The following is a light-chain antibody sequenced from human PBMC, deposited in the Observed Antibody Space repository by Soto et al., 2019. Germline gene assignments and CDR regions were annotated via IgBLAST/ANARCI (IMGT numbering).Light chain of an antibody. CDR2: RNN. Sequence: QSVLTQPPSASGTPGQRVTISCSGSSSNSGSNYVYWYQQLPGTAPKLLIYRNNQRPSGVPDRFSGSKSGTSDSLAISGLRSADQADYYCAAWDDSLSGYVFGTGTKRTVL. CDR1: SSNSGSNY. V-gene: IGLV1-47*01. J-gene: IGLJ1*01. CDR3: AAWDDSLSGYV.